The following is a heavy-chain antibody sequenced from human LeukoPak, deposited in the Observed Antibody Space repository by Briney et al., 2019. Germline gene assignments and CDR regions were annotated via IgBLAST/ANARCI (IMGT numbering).Heavy chain of an antibody. CDR2: IYWDDDK. Sequence: SGPTLVNPPQTLTLTCTFSGFSLSTGGGGVGWIRQPPGKALEWLPLIYWDDDKRYSPSLKSRLTITKDTSNTQVVLTTTNMDPVDTATYYCAHTTRGYYDILTGYYKKDWFDPWGQGTLVTVSS. CDR1: GFSLSTGGGG. V-gene: IGHV2-5*02. CDR3: AHTTRGYYDILTGYYKKDWFDP. D-gene: IGHD3-9*01. J-gene: IGHJ5*02.